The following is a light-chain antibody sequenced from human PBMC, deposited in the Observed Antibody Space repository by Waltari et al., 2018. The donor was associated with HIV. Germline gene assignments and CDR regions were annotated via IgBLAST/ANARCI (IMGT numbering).Light chain of an antibody. CDR3: QQYHNWPIT. Sequence: ILMTQSPATLSVSPGERANLSCWASQSIRTNLAWYEQKPGQTPMLLIYGASTRATGTPARFSGSGSGTEFTLTISSLQSEDLAFYYCQQYHNWPITFGGGTKVEIK. V-gene: IGKV3D-15*01. CDR1: QSIRTN. J-gene: IGKJ4*01. CDR2: GAS.